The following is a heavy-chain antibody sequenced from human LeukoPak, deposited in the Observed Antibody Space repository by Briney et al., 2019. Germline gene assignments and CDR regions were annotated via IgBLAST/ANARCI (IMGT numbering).Heavy chain of an antibody. D-gene: IGHD2-15*01. Sequence: PSETLSLTYAVSGGSISSSNWWSRVRQPPGKGLEWIGEIYHSGSTNYNPSLKSRVTISVDKSKNQFSLKLSSVTAADTAVYYCAREPPIVGYGMDVWGKGTTVTVSS. CDR1: GGSISSSNW. J-gene: IGHJ6*04. CDR2: IYHSGST. V-gene: IGHV4-4*02. CDR3: AREPPIVGYGMDV.